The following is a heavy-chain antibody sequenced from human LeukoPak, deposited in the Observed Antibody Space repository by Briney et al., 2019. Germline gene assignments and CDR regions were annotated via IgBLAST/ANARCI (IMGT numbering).Heavy chain of an antibody. CDR3: ARGGNYLPFDI. CDR2: INPSGGST. V-gene: IGHV1-46*01. J-gene: IGHJ3*02. Sequence: ASVKDSCKASGYTFTIYYMHWVGQAPGQGLEWMGIINPSGGSTSYAQKFQGRVTMTRDTSTSTVYMDLTSLRSEDTAVYYCARGGNYLPFDIWGQGTMVTVSS. CDR1: GYTFTIYY. D-gene: IGHD1-26*01.